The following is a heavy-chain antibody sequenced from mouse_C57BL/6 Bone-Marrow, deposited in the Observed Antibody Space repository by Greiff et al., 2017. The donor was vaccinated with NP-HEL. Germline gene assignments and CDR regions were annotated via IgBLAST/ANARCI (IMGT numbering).Heavy chain of an antibody. Sequence: QVQLKESGAELVKPGASVKMSCKASGYTFTTYPIEWMKQNHGKSLEWIGNFHPYNDDTKYNEKFKGKATLTVEKSSSTVYLELSRLTSDDSAVYYCARGGYYSNYDWYFDVWGTGTTVTVSS. J-gene: IGHJ1*03. CDR1: GYTFTTYP. D-gene: IGHD2-5*01. V-gene: IGHV1-47*01. CDR3: ARGGYYSNYDWYFDV. CDR2: FHPYNDDT.